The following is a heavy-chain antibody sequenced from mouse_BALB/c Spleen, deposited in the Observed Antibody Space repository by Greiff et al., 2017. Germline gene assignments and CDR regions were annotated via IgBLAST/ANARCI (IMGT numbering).Heavy chain of an antibody. CDR1: GYTFTDYY. CDR2: IYPGSGNT. V-gene: IGHV1-77*01. CDR3: ARSITTVVATDAMDY. Sequence: QVQLQQSGAELARPGASVKLSCKASGYTFTDYYINWVKQRTGQGLEWIGEIYPGSGNTYYNEKFKSKATLTVDKSSSTAYMQLSSLTSEDSAVYYCARSITTVVATDAMDYWGQGTSVTVSS. D-gene: IGHD1-1*01. J-gene: IGHJ4*01.